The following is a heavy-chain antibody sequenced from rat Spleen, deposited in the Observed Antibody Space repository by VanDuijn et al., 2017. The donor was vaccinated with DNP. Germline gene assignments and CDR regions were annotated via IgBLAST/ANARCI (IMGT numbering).Heavy chain of an antibody. V-gene: IGHV5-25*01. D-gene: IGHD1-4*01. J-gene: IGHJ4*01. Sequence: EVQLVESGGGLVQPGRSLKLSCAASGFTFSNYDMAWVRQAPTKGLEWVASISPSGGSTYYRDSVKGRFTVSRDNAKSSLYLQMDCLRSEDTATYYCARLPGYNAMDAWGQGTSVTVSS. CDR2: ISPSGGST. CDR3: ARLPGYNAMDA. CDR1: GFTFSNYD.